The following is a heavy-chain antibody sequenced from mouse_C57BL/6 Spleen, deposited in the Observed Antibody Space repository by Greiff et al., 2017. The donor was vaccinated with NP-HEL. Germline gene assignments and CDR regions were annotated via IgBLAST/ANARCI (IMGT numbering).Heavy chain of an antibody. D-gene: IGHD2-4*01. V-gene: IGHV3-6*01. J-gene: IGHJ3*01. Sequence: EVHLVESGPGLVKPSQSLSLTCSVTGYSITSGYYWNWIRQFPGNKLEWMGYISYDGSNNYNPSLKNRISITRDTSKNQFFLKLNSVTTEDTATYYCAREGGYDYDWFAYWGQGTLVTVSA. CDR2: ISYDGSN. CDR1: GYSITSGYY. CDR3: AREGGYDYDWFAY.